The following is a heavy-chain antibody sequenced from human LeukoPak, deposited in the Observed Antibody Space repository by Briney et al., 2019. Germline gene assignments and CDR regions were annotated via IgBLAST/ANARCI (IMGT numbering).Heavy chain of an antibody. D-gene: IGHD4-23*01. CDR2: INRDGTFT. CDR1: GFTFSNYW. V-gene: IGHV3-74*01. Sequence: PGGSLRLSCAASGFTFSNYWMNWVRQTPGKGPVWVSRINRDGTFTSYADSVKGRFTISRDNAKNSVFLQMNSLRVEDTSMYYCVGGIGDYWGQGTPVTVSS. CDR3: VGGIGDY. J-gene: IGHJ4*02.